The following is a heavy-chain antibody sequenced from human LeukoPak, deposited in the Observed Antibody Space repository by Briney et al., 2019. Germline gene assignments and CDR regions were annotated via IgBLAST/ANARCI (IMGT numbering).Heavy chain of an antibody. D-gene: IGHD3-22*01. J-gene: IGHJ4*02. CDR1: GFTFSSYA. V-gene: IGHV3-23*01. Sequence: PGGSLRLSCAASGFTFSSYAMSWVRQAPGKGLEGGSAISGSGGSTYYADSVKGRFTIYRDNSKNTLYLQMNSLRAEDTAVYYCAKDPDIPVMIVVVTPPTFXYWGQGTLVTVSS. CDR3: AKDPDIPVMIVVVTPPTFXY. CDR2: ISGSGGST.